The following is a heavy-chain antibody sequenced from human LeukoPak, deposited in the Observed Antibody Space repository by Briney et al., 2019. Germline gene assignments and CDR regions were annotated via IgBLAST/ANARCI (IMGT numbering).Heavy chain of an antibody. V-gene: IGHV1-18*01. Sequence: ASVKVSCKASGYTFNNYGISWVRQGPGQGLEWMAWISAYNGNTNYALKLRGRVTMTTDTSTSTAYMELRSLRSDDTAVYYCARDEKRYCSGGSCPAYFDYWGQGTLVTVSS. CDR2: ISAYNGNT. D-gene: IGHD2-15*01. CDR1: GYTFNNYG. J-gene: IGHJ4*02. CDR3: ARDEKRYCSGGSCPAYFDY.